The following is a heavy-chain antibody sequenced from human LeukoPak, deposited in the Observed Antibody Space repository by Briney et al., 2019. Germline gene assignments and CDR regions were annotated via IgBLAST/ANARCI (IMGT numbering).Heavy chain of an antibody. J-gene: IGHJ4*02. CDR3: ARMSGYSGYDSNDY. D-gene: IGHD5-12*01. CDR2: ISAYNGST. V-gene: IGHV1-18*01. Sequence: ASVKVSCKASGYTFTNYGISWVRQAPGQGLEWMGWISAYNGSTNYAQKLQGRVTMTTDTSTTTAYMELRSLRSDDTAVYYCARMSGYSGYDSNDYWGQGTLVTVSS. CDR1: GYTFTNYG.